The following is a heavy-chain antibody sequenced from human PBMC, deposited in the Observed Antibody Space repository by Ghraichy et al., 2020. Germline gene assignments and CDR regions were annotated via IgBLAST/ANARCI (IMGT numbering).Heavy chain of an antibody. Sequence: ESLNISCSVSGASLSSDYWSWIRQSPGKGLEWIGYVYHRGSTNYNPSLKSRVTISADTSKNQFSLKLSSLTAADTAVYYCSGEYYGGFGYWGQGTLVTVSS. CDR3: SGEYYGGFGY. D-gene: IGHD4-23*01. J-gene: IGHJ4*02. CDR2: VYHRGST. CDR1: GASLSSDY. V-gene: IGHV4-59*01.